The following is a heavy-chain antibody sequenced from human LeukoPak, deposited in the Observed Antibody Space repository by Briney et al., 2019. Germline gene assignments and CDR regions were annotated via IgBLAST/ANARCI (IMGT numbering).Heavy chain of an antibody. CDR1: GFTFSSYG. V-gene: IGHV3-7*01. D-gene: IGHD1-26*01. CDR3: ARWDSGSYYGIGD. Sequence: PGGSLRLSCAASGFTFSSYGMHWVRQAPGKGLEWVANIKQDGSEEYYVDSVKGRFTISRDNAKNSLFLQMNSLRVEDTALYYCARWDSGSYYGIGDWGQGTLVTVSS. J-gene: IGHJ4*02. CDR2: IKQDGSEE.